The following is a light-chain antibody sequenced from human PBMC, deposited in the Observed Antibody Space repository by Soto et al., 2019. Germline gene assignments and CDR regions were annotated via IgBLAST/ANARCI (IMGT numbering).Light chain of an antibody. CDR3: QQYSTSRLT. CDR2: GAS. V-gene: IGKV3-20*01. J-gene: IGKJ4*01. Sequence: EIVLTQSPGTLSLSQGERATLSCRASQSVTSSYLDWYQQKPGQAPRLLISGASSRATGIPDRFSGSGSGTDFTLTISRLEPEDFAVYYCQQYSTSRLTFGGGTKVEIK. CDR1: QSVTSSY.